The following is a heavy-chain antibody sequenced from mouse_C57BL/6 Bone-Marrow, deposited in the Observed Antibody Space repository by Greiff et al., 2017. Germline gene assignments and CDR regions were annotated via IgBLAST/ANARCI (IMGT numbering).Heavy chain of an antibody. CDR2: ISYDGSN. Sequence: EVKLQESGPGLVKPSPSLSLTCSVTGYSITSGYYWNWIRQFPGNKLEWMGYISYDGSNNYNPSLKNRISITRDTAKNQFFLKLNSVTTEDTATDYCARGGGYTTAYFDVWGTGTTVTVSS. J-gene: IGHJ1*03. CDR3: ARGGGYTTAYFDV. CDR1: GYSITSGYY. V-gene: IGHV3-6*01. D-gene: IGHD1-1*01.